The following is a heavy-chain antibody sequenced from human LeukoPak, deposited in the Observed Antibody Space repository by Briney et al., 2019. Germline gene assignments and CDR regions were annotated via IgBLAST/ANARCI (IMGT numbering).Heavy chain of an antibody. V-gene: IGHV3-21*01. D-gene: IGHD1-1*01. CDR1: GFTFSSYS. CDR3: ATGTSWNDVDYFDY. J-gene: IGHJ4*02. CDR2: ISSSSSYI. Sequence: GGSLRPSCAASGFTFSSYSMNWVRQAPGKGLEWVSPISSSSSYINYADSVKGRFTISRDNAKNSLYLQMNSLRAEDTAVYYCATGTSWNDVDYFDYWGQGTLVTVS.